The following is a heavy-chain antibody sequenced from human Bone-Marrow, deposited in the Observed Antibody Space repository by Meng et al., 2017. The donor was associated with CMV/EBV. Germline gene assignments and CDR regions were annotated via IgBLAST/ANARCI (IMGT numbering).Heavy chain of an antibody. J-gene: IGHJ6*02. Sequence: SETLSLTCTVPGGSISSYYWSWIRQPPGKGLEWIGYIYYSGSTNYNPSLKSRVTISVDTSKNQFSLRLSSVAAADTAVYYCAKDGEYQLLQHYDFWSGTLDVWGQGTTVTVSS. CDR2: IYYSGST. CDR3: AKDGEYQLLQHYDFWSGTLDV. D-gene: IGHD3-3*01. CDR1: GGSISSYY. V-gene: IGHV4-59*01.